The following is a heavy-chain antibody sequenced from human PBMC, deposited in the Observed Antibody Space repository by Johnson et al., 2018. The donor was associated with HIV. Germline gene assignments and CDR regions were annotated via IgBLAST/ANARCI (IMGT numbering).Heavy chain of an antibody. D-gene: IGHD2-2*01. CDR2: IYSGGST. CDR1: GFTVSSNY. CDR3: ARGYCTSSSHCDAFDL. J-gene: IGHJ3*01. Sequence: MQLVVSGGGLVQPGGSLRLSCAASGFTVSSNYMSWVRQAPGKGLEWVSVIYSGGSTYYADAVKGRFTISRDNSKNTLYLQMNSLRAEDTAVYFCARGYCTSSSHCDAFDLWGQGTMVTVSS. V-gene: IGHV3-66*02.